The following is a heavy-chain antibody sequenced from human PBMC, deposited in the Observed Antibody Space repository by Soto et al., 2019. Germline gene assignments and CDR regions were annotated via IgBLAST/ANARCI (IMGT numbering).Heavy chain of an antibody. V-gene: IGHV2-5*02. CDR2: SYWDDHK. D-gene: IGHD6-13*01. CDR1: GFSLSTPGVG. J-gene: IGHJ5*02. CDR3: AQGNFDYSRPTVGWFDP. Sequence: QITLKESGPPPVAPTQTLTLTCTVSGFSLSTPGVGVGWIRQPPGKALECLALSYWDDHKSYSPSLKSRLTISRDTSKSQVVLTLTNMDPVDAAIYYCAQGNFDYSRPTVGWFDPWGQGMQVTVSS.